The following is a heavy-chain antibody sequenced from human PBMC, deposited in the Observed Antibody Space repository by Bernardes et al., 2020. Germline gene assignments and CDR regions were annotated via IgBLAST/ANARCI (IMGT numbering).Heavy chain of an antibody. V-gene: IGHV3-9*01. D-gene: IGHD5-12*01. CDR1: GFTFDDYA. CDR2: ISWNSGSI. Sequence: GGSLRLSCAASGFTFDDYAMHWVRQAPGKGLEWVSGISWNSGSIGYADSVKGRFTISRDNAKNSLYLQMNSLRAEDTALYYCAKETHPYSGYFFLGYWGQGTLVTVSS. CDR3: AKETHPYSGYFFLGY. J-gene: IGHJ4*02.